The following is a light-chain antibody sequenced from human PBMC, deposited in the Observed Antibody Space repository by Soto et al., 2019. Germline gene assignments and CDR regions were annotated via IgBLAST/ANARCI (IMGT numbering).Light chain of an antibody. J-gene: IGKJ4*01. CDR2: DAS. Sequence: EIVLTQSPATLSLSPGERATLSCRASQSVSSYLAWYQQKPGQAPRLLIYDASNRATGIPARFSGSGSGTAFTLTTSSIEPEDFAVYYCQQRSNSTPHTFGEGTKVEIK. V-gene: IGKV3-11*01. CDR1: QSVSSY. CDR3: QQRSNSTPHT.